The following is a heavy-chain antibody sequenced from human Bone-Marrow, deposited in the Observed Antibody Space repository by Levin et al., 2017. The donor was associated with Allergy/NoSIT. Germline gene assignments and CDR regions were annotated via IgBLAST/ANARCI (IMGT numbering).Heavy chain of an antibody. CDR1: GGSISSYY. CDR3: AREGTMVRGVDDAFDI. Sequence: TSGGSLRLSCTVSGGSISSYYWSWIRQPPGKGLEWIGYIYYSGSTNYNPSLKSRVTISVDTSKNQFSLKLSSVTAADTAVYYCAREGTMVRGVDDAFDIWGQGTMVTVSS. CDR2: IYYSGST. J-gene: IGHJ3*02. V-gene: IGHV4-59*01. D-gene: IGHD3-10*01.